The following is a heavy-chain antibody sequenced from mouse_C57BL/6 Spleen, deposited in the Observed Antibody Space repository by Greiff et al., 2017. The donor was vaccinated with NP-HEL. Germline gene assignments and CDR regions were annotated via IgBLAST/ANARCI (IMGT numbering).Heavy chain of an antibody. CDR2: IDPSDSYT. V-gene: IGHV1-69*01. CDR1: GYTFTSYW. CDR3: ARMPHYAMDY. J-gene: IGHJ4*01. Sequence: QVQLKQSGAELVMPGASVKLSCKASGYTFTSYWMHWVKQRPGQGLEWIGEIDPSDSYTNYNQKFKGKSTLTVDKSSSTAYMQLSSLTSEDSAVYYCARMPHYAMDYWGQGTSVTVSS.